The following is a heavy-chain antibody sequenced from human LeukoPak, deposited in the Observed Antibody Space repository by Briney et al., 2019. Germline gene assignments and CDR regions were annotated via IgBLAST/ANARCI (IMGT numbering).Heavy chain of an antibody. CDR1: GFTFNNS. J-gene: IGHJ6*02. D-gene: IGHD2-2*01. Sequence: GGSLRLSCAASGFTFNNSMNWVRQTPGKGLEWVSSISSSSGYINYADSVKGRFTVSRDNAKNSLYLQMNSLRAEDTAVYYCAKEYCSSTSCPTYYYYYGMDVWGQGTTVTVSS. CDR2: ISSSSGYI. V-gene: IGHV3-21*01. CDR3: AKEYCSSTSCPTYYYYYGMDV.